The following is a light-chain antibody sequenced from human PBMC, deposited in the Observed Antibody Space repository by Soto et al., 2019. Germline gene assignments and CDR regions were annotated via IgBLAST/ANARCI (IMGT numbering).Light chain of an antibody. CDR2: GAS. V-gene: IGKV3-15*01. CDR3: QQYDNWPRT. CDR1: QSVNSK. J-gene: IGKJ1*01. Sequence: EIVMTQSPATLSVSPGERATLSCRASQSVNSKLAWYQQKPGQAPRLLIFGASSRASDIPDRFSGSGSGTEFTLTINSLQSEDFAVYYCQQYDNWPRTLGQGTKVDIK.